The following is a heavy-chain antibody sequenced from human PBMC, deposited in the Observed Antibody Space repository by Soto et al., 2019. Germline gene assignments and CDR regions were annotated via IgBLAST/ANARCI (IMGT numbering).Heavy chain of an antibody. CDR1: GFTFSSYG. V-gene: IGHV3-30*18. J-gene: IGHJ4*02. Sequence: ESGGGVVQPGRSLRLSCAASGFTFSSYGMHWVRQAPGKGLEWVAVISYDGSNKYYADSVKGRFTISRDNSKNTLYLQMNSLRAEDTAVYYCAKLGSWVVVAATRVTGDYWGQGTLVTVSS. CDR2: ISYDGSNK. D-gene: IGHD2-15*01. CDR3: AKLGSWVVVAATRVTGDY.